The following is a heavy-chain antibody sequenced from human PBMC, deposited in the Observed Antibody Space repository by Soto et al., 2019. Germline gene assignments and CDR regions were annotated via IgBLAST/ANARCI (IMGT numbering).Heavy chain of an antibody. CDR3: ARDSGYSYGPLDY. CDR2: ISSSSSTI. CDR1: GFTFSSYS. V-gene: IGHV3-48*01. D-gene: IGHD5-18*01. J-gene: IGHJ4*02. Sequence: EVQLVESGGGLVQPGGSLRLSCAASGFTFSSYSMNWVRQAPGKWLEWVSYISSSSSTIYCAVSVKGRFTISRDNAKTSLDPQMNSLRAEDTAVYYCARDSGYSYGPLDYWGQGTLVTVSS.